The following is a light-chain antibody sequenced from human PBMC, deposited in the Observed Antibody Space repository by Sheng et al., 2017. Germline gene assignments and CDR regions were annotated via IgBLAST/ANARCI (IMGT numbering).Light chain of an antibody. Sequence: DIQMTQSPSSLSASVGDRVTITCRASQSIATYLNWYQQKPGKAPNLLIYVASNLQTGVPSRFSGSGSGTDFTLTITNLQPEDFAAYFCQQGSSFPHTFGQGTTLEI. CDR2: VAS. V-gene: IGKV1-39*01. CDR3: QQGSSFPHT. J-gene: IGKJ2*01. CDR1: QSIATY.